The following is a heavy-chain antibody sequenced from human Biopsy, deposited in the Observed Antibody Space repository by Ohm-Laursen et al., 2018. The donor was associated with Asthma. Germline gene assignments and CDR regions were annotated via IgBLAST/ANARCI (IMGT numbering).Heavy chain of an antibody. CDR2: ISSRGSNI. V-gene: IGHV3-11*01. D-gene: IGHD6-13*01. CDR3: ARGYSTSWYFGY. J-gene: IGHJ4*02. CDR1: GFTFRDYY. Sequence: GSLRLSCAASGFTFRDYYMTWIRQAPGKGLEWVAYISSRGSNIFYADSVKGRFTISRDNAKKSLFLEMNSLTVEDTAVYFCARGYSTSWYFGYWGQGTLVTVSP.